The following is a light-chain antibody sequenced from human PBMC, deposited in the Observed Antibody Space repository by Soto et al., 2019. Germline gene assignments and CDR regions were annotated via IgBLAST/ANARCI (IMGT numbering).Light chain of an antibody. Sequence: IVMTQSPATLSVSPGEGVTPSCRASENVGTNLAWYQQKPGQAPRLLIYGSSTRATGIPATFNGSGSGTEFTLTISSLQSEESAIYYCQQYNNWGLSFGGGTKVEI. CDR3: QQYNNWGLS. J-gene: IGKJ4*01. CDR1: ENVGTN. CDR2: GSS. V-gene: IGKV3D-15*01.